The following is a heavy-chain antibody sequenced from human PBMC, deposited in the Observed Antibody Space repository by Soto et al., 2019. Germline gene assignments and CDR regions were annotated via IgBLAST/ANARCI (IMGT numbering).Heavy chain of an antibody. CDR2: ISPYTGNT. Sequence: QVQLVQSGDEVKKPGASVKVSCKASGYIFVNYGIAWVRQAPGQGLEWLGWISPYTGNTHYASKVQGRLTLTTDTXXSTAFMDLGSLTSADTAVYYCAMVDNYVTPTPQDVWGQGTTVTVSS. CDR1: GYIFVNYG. J-gene: IGHJ6*02. D-gene: IGHD3-16*01. CDR3: AMVDNYVTPTPQDV. V-gene: IGHV1-18*01.